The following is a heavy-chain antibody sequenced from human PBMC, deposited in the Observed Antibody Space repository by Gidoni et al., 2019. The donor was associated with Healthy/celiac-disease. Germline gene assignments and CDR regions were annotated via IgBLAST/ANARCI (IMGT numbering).Heavy chain of an antibody. J-gene: IGHJ6*04. CDR3: ARTDVGYCRDGSCYFGADYYYYGMDV. CDR1: GGTFSSHA. D-gene: IGHD2-15*01. CDR2: TIPSFGTG. Sequence: QVQLVQSGAEVTKPGSSVKVSCKASGGTFSSHAISWVRQAPGQGLERMGGTIPSFGTGNDAQTFQGRVTITADKATSTAYMELSSLRAEDTAVYYCARTDVGYCRDGSCYFGADYYYYGMDVWGKGTTVTVSS. V-gene: IGHV1-69*06.